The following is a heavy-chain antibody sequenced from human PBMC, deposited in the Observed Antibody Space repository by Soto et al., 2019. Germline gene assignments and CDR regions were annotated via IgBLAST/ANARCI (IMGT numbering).Heavy chain of an antibody. D-gene: IGHD3-22*01. CDR1: GFTFDDYA. V-gene: IGHV3-53*01. J-gene: IGHJ6*02. Sequence: GGSLRLSCAASGFTFDDYAMHWVRQGPGKGLEWVSVIYSGGSTYYADSVKGRFTISRDNSKNTLYLQMNSLRAEDTAVYYCARGPSSGYYYYYYGMDVWGQGTTVTVSS. CDR3: ARGPSSGYYYYYYGMDV. CDR2: IYSGGST.